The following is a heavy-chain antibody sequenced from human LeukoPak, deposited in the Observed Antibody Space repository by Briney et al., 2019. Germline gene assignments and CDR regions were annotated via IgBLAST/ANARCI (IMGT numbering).Heavy chain of an antibody. J-gene: IGHJ4*02. CDR1: GITFNNYA. CDR3: AINYSLDY. V-gene: IGHV3-23*01. CDR2: ISGAGGST. D-gene: IGHD2-21*01. Sequence: GGSLRLSRVASGITFNNYAMIWVRQGPGMGLESVSSISGAGGSTYYADSVKGRFTISRDNSKKTLYLEMSSLRAEDAAVYYCAINYSLDYWGQGTLVTVSS.